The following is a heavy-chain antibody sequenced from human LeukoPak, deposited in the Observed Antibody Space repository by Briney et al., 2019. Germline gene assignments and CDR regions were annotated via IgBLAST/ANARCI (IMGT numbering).Heavy chain of an antibody. Sequence: AGSLRLSCAASGFILSTSEMHWVRQAPGKGLEWVSSIKNDGSATTYEDSVNGRLSTSTVSATKTAYLQMKSLRAADTAMYYCAMDINGDLFHLWGQGTLVSVSS. CDR2: IKNDGSAT. V-gene: IGHV3-74*01. CDR1: GFILSTSE. D-gene: IGHD2-2*03. CDR3: AMDINGDLFHL. J-gene: IGHJ4*02.